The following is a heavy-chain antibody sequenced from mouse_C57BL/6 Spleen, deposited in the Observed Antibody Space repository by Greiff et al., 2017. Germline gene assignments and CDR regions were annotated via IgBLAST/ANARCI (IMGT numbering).Heavy chain of an antibody. CDR2: ISYDGST. D-gene: IGHD1-1*01. CDR3: ARKDYGSGFDN. V-gene: IGHV3-6*01. CDR1: GYSITSGYY. J-gene: IGHJ2*01. Sequence: VQLQESGPGLVKPSQSLSLTCSVTGYSITSGYYWNWIRQFPGNKLEWMGYISYDGSTNYNPSLKNRISITRDTSKNQFFLKLNSVTTEDTATEYCARKDYGSGFDNWCQGTTLTVSS.